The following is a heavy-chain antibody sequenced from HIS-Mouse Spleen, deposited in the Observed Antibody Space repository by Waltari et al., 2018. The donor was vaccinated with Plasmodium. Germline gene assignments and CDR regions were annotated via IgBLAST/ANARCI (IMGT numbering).Heavy chain of an antibody. J-gene: IGHJ3*02. Sequence: EVQLVESGGGLVQPGRSLRLSCAASGFTFDDYAMHWVRQAPGKGLGWVSGISWNSGSIGYADSVKGRFTISRDNAKNSLYLQMNSLRAEDTALYYCAKDLGDIWGQGTMVTVSS. CDR1: GFTFDDYA. D-gene: IGHD3-16*01. CDR3: AKDLGDI. CDR2: ISWNSGSI. V-gene: IGHV3-9*01.